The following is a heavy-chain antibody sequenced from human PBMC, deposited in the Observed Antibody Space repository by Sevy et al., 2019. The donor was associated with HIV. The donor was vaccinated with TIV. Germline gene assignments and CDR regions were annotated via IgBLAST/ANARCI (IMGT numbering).Heavy chain of an antibody. Sequence: GGSLRLSCAASGFTFSSYALLWVRQAPGKGLEWVSLISYVGSKKYYSDSVKGRFAISRDESKTTLFLQMNSLRSEDTAIYYCARVGVSYCTDDCYHRFDYWGRGTLVTVSS. CDR3: ARVGVSYCTDDCYHRFDY. CDR1: GFTFSSYA. J-gene: IGHJ4*02. V-gene: IGHV3-30*09. CDR2: ISYVGSKK. D-gene: IGHD2-21*02.